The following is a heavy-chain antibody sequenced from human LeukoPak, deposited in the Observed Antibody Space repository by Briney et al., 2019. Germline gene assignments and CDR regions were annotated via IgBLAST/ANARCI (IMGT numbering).Heavy chain of an antibody. D-gene: IGHD5-18*01. CDR3: ARETAGHSYATGWFDY. CDR1: GFTFSRHW. Sequence: GGSLRLSCAASGFTFSRHWMHWVRQAPGKGLVWVSRINTDGSVTSYADSVKGRFTISRDNAKNTLYLQMNSLRAEDTAVYYCARETAGHSYATGWFDYWGQGTLVTVSS. CDR2: INTDGSVT. J-gene: IGHJ4*02. V-gene: IGHV3-74*01.